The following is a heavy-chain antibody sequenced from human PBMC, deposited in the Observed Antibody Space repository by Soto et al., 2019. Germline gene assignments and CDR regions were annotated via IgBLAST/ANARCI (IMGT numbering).Heavy chain of an antibody. CDR1: GFGVSNNY. CDR2: INSGGNT. CDR3: ARGGDSYGYGEHYCYGMDV. V-gene: IGHV3-66*01. D-gene: IGHD5-18*01. Sequence: EVQLVESGGGLVQPGGSLRLSCAASGFGVSNNYMSWVRQATAKGLEWVSAINSGGNTYYADSVKGRFTISRDNSKNTVYLQMNSVGAEDTAVYYCARGGDSYGYGEHYCYGMDVWGQGTTVTVSS. J-gene: IGHJ6*02.